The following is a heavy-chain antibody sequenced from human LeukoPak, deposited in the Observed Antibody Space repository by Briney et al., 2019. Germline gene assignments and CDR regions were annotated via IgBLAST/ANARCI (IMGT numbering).Heavy chain of an antibody. CDR1: GFTFSSYG. D-gene: IGHD4-23*01. Sequence: PGRSLRLSCAASGFTFSSYGMHWVRQAPGKGLEWVAVISYDGSNKYYADSVKGRFTISGDNSKNTLYLQMNSLRAEDTAVYYCAKGTTVVTIWGQGTLVTVSS. CDR2: ISYDGSNK. V-gene: IGHV3-30*18. CDR3: AKGTTVVTI. J-gene: IGHJ4*02.